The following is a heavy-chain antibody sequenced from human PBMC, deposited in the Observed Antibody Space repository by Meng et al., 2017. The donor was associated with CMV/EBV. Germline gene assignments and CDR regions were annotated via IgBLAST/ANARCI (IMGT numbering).Heavy chain of an antibody. V-gene: IGHV3-9*01. CDR3: AKETNETASYGAFDM. CDR2: ISWNRGII. D-gene: IGHD1-1*01. CDR1: GFTFHDYA. J-gene: IGHJ3*02. Sequence: SLMLSCAASGFTFHDYAIHRVRQAPGKGLEWVSGISWNRGIIDYADSVKGRFTISRDNAKNSLYLQMNSLRSEDTAMYFCAKETNETASYGAFDMWGQGTMVTVSS.